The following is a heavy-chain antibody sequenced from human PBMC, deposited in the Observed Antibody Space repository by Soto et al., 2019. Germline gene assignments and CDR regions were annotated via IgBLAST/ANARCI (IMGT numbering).Heavy chain of an antibody. J-gene: IGHJ4*02. CDR2: VSHDGRNT. D-gene: IGHD6-19*01. Sequence: VQLVESGGGVVQPGRSLRLSCAASGFTFSDYVMHWLRQAPGKGLEWVAVVSHDGRNTHYADSVKGRFTISRDSSKNTVSLEMTSLRAEDTAVYYCAKGGRQWLVTSDFNYWGQGALVTVSS. V-gene: IGHV3-30*18. CDR1: GFTFSDYV. CDR3: AKGGRQWLVTSDFNY.